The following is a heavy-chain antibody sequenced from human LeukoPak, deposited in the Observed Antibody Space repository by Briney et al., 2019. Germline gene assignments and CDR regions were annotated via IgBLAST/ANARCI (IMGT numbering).Heavy chain of an antibody. CDR1: GFTFSSYW. Sequence: GGSLRLSCAASGFTFSSYWMHWVRQSPGKGLEWVSRISDDGSHTGYADSVKGRFTISRDNARNSLYLQMNSLRAEDTAVYYCARASGSYRGSFDPWGQGTLVTVSS. J-gene: IGHJ5*02. CDR3: ARASGSYRGSFDP. CDR2: ISDDGSHT. V-gene: IGHV3-74*01. D-gene: IGHD1-26*01.